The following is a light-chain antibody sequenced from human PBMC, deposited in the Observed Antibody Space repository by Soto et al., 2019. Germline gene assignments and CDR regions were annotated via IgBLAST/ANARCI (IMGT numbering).Light chain of an antibody. CDR3: QKRSNWPPIT. J-gene: IGKJ5*01. CDR2: DTS. V-gene: IGKV3-11*01. CDR1: QSISDT. Sequence: ELVMPQTPATLSVSPGASSTLSCRASQSISDTLAWYQQKPGQAPRLLIYDTSTRATGIPDRFSGSGSGTDFTLTISSLEPEDAAVYYCQKRSNWPPITFGKGKRLEIK.